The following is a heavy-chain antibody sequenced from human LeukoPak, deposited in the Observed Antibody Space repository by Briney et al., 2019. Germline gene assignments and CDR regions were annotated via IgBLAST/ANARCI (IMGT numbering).Heavy chain of an antibody. CDR3: AREYAVTGNFDY. D-gene: IGHD2-21*02. V-gene: IGHV3-21*01. J-gene: IGHJ4*02. CDR2: ISSSSSSI. Sequence: PGGSLRLSCVDFGFTFSSHSMIWVRQAPGKGLEWVSFISSSSSSINYADSVKGRFTTSRDNAKNSVYLQMNSLRVEDTATYYCAREYAVTGNFDYWGQGALVSVS. CDR1: GFTFSSHS.